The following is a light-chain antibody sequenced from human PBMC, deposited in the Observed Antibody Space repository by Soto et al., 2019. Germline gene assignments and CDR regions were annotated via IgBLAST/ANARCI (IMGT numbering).Light chain of an antibody. V-gene: IGKV3-20*01. J-gene: IGKJ1*01. Sequence: EIVMTQSPATLSVSPGDGATLSCMASQSVSGDYLAWYQQKPGQAPRLLIYSASLKPAGIPDRFSGSGSATDFTLTISRLEPEDFAVYYCQQYGSSGTFGQGTKVDIK. CDR1: QSVSGDY. CDR3: QQYGSSGT. CDR2: SAS.